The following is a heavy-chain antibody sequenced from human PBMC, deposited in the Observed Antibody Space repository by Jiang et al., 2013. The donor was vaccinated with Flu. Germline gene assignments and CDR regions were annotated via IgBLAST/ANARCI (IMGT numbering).Heavy chain of an antibody. Sequence: YTMNWVRQAPGKGLEWVSSISSNSRYIFYGDSEKGRFTISRDNAENSLYLQIDSLTAEDTAIYYCAREKPSRTYVHFFGMDVWGRGTTVTVSS. CDR1: YT. CDR2: ISSNSRYI. V-gene: IGHV3-21*06. D-gene: IGHD6-13*01. J-gene: IGHJ6*01. CDR3: AREKPSRTYVHFFGMDV.